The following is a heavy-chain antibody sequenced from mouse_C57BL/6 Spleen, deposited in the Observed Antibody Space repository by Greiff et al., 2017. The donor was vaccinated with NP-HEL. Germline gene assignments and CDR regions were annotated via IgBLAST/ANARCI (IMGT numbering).Heavy chain of an antibody. D-gene: IGHD3-1*01. CDR1: GYAFSSSW. CDR2: IYPGDGDT. Sequence: VQLQQSGPELVKPGASVKISCKASGYAFSSSWMNWVKQRPGKGLEWIGRIYPGDGDTNYNGKFKGKATLTADKSSSTAYMQLSSLTSEDSAVYFCARWGDGPYAMDYWGQGTSVTVSS. J-gene: IGHJ4*01. V-gene: IGHV1-82*01. CDR3: ARWGDGPYAMDY.